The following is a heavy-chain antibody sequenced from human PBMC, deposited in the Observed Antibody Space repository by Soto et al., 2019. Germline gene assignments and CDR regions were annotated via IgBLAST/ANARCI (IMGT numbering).Heavy chain of an antibody. CDR3: ARREQSDYYYMDV. D-gene: IGHD6-19*01. CDR1: GFTFSNYA. CDR2: NSSNGVGT. Sequence: EVQLVESGGGLVQPGGSLRLSCAASGFTFSNYAMDWVRQAPGKVLEYVSGNSSNGVGTYYANSVKDRFTISRDNSKNTLYLQMGSLRAEDMAVYYCARREQSDYYYMDVWGKGTSVTVSS. V-gene: IGHV3-64*01. J-gene: IGHJ6*03.